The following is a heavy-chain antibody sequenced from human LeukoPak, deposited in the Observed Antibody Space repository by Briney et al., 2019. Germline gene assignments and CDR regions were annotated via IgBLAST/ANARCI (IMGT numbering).Heavy chain of an antibody. D-gene: IGHD6-6*01. CDR2: IIPIFGTA. CDR3: GREGRYSSSSDY. J-gene: IGHJ4*02. Sequence: SVKVSCKASGGTFSSYAISWVRQAPGQGLEWMGRIIPIFGTANYAQKFQGRVTITTDESTSTAYMELSSLGAEDSAVYYCGREGRYSSSSDYWGQGTLVTVSS. CDR1: GGTFSSYA. V-gene: IGHV1-69*05.